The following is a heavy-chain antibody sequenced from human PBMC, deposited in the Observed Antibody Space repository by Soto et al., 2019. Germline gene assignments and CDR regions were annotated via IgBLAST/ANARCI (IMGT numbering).Heavy chain of an antibody. Sequence: PSETLSLTCTVSGGSISSYHWSWIRQPPGKGLEWIGYMYYGGRTNYNPSLKSRVTISVDTSKMQVSLKPSSVTAADTAVYFCARGTPSPLIVRSSRGPWFDPWGQGTLVTVSS. CDR1: GGSISSYH. J-gene: IGHJ5*02. CDR2: MYYGGRT. D-gene: IGHD2-15*01. CDR3: ARGTPSPLIVRSSRGPWFDP. V-gene: IGHV4-59*08.